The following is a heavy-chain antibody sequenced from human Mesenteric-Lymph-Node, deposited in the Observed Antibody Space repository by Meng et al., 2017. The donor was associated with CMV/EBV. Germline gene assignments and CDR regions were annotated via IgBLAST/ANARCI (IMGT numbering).Heavy chain of an antibody. D-gene: IGHD4-17*01. CDR2: IIPILDII. V-gene: IGHV1-69*10. J-gene: IGHJ2*01. Sequence: SVKVSCKASGGTFSSHTVNWVRQAPGQGLEWMGGIIPILDIINYEKNFQGRVTITADTSTTTVYMELSSLRSDDTAVYYCASRDVTTGNILDWYFDVWGRGTLVTVSS. CDR1: GGTFSSHT. CDR3: ASRDVTTGNILDWYFDV.